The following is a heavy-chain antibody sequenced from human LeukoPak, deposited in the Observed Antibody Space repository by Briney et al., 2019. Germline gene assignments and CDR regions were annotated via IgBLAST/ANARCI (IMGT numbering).Heavy chain of an antibody. Sequence: PSETLSLTCAVSGDSFSSHYWTWIRQPPGRGLEWIGYISYIGTTNYNPSLKSRVTISIDTSKSQFSLKLSSVTTADTAVYYCARDLVTVTKGFDIWGLGTMVSASS. CDR1: GDSFSSHY. V-gene: IGHV4-59*11. CDR2: ISYIGTT. J-gene: IGHJ3*02. CDR3: ARDLVTVTKGFDI. D-gene: IGHD4-17*01.